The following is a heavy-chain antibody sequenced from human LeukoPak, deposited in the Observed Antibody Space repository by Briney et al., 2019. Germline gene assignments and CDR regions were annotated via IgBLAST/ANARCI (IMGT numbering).Heavy chain of an antibody. D-gene: IGHD6-13*01. Sequence: PSETLSLTCTVSGGSISSNSYYWGWIRQPLGKGLEWIGSIYYSGSTYYNPSLKSRVTISVDTSKNQFSLKLSSVTAADTAVYYCARRIAAADYFDYWGQGTLVTVSS. J-gene: IGHJ4*02. CDR3: ARRIAAADYFDY. CDR1: GGSISSNSYY. V-gene: IGHV4-39*01. CDR2: IYYSGST.